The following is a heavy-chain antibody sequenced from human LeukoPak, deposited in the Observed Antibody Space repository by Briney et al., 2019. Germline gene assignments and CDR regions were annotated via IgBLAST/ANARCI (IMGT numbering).Heavy chain of an antibody. Sequence: ASVKVSCKASGYTLTELSMHWVRQAPGKGLEWMGGFDPEDGETIYAQKFQGRVTMTEDTSTDTAYMELSSLRSEDTAVYYCATVHYDYVWGSYRSRYYFDYWGQGTLVTVSS. CDR2: FDPEDGET. J-gene: IGHJ4*02. CDR3: ATVHYDYVWGSYRSRYYFDY. CDR1: GYTLTELS. D-gene: IGHD3-16*02. V-gene: IGHV1-24*01.